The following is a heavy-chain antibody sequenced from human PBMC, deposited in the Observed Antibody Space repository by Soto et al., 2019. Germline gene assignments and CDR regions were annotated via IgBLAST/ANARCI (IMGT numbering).Heavy chain of an antibody. CDR2: IYYSGST. J-gene: IGHJ5*02. V-gene: IGHV4-39*01. Sequence: PSETLSLTXTVSGGSISSSSYYWGWIRQPPGKGLEWIGSIYYSGSTYYNPSLKSRVTISVDTSKNQFSLKLSSVTAADTAVYYCARTSYYDFWSGSNWFDPWGQGTLVTVSS. CDR3: ARTSYYDFWSGSNWFDP. D-gene: IGHD3-3*01. CDR1: GGSISSSSYY.